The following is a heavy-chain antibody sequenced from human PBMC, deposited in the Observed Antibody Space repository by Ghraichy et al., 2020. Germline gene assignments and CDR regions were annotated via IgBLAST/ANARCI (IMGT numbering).Heavy chain of an antibody. CDR3: ARVGEWELPYYFDY. D-gene: IGHD1-26*01. V-gene: IGHV3-23*01. J-gene: IGHJ4*02. CDR2: ISGSGGST. Sequence: LSLTCAASGFTFSSSAMSWVRQAPGKGLEWVSTISGSGGSTYYADSVKGRFTISRDNSKNTLYLQMNSLRAEDTAVYYCARVGEWELPYYFDYWGQGTLVTVSS. CDR1: GFTFSSSA.